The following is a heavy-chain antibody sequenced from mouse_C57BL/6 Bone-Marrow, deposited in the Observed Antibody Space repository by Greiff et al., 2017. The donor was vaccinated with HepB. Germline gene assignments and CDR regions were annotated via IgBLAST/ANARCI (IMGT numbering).Heavy chain of an antibody. CDR2: ISSGGSYT. CDR3: ARRRYYGSRDYAMDY. J-gene: IGHJ4*01. V-gene: IGHV5-6*02. D-gene: IGHD1-1*01. Sequence: EVKVVESGGDLVKPGGSLKLSCAASGFTFSSYGMSWVRQTPDKRLEWVATISSGGSYTYYPDSVKGRFTISRDNAKNTLYLQMSSLKSEDTAMYYCARRRYYGSRDYAMDYWGQGTSVTVSS. CDR1: GFTFSSYG.